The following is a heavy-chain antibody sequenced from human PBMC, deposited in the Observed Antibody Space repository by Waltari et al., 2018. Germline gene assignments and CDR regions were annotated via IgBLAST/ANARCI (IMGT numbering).Heavy chain of an antibody. J-gene: IGHJ4*02. CDR1: GFPFADYA. CDR2: ISWNSGSI. V-gene: IGHV3-9*01. D-gene: IGHD3-22*01. CDR3: AKRAYDSSGPLDY. Sequence: EVQLVESGGGLVQPGRSLRLSCAASGFPFADYAMLWVLQAPGKGLEWVSGISWNSGSIGYADSVKGRFTISRDNAKNSLYLQMNSLRAEDTALYYCAKRAYDSSGPLDYWGQGTLVTVSS.